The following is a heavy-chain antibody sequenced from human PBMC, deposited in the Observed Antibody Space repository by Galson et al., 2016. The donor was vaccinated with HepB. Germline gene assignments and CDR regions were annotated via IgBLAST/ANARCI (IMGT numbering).Heavy chain of an antibody. Sequence: SLRLSCAASGFTFSNFAMTWVRQAPGKGLEWVSVIYSTGSTKYADSVKGRFTTSRDSSKNTLYLQMNSLRAEDTAAYYCARDGGVKVGGDYWGQGTLVTVSS. CDR3: ARDGGVKVGGDY. J-gene: IGHJ4*02. CDR1: GFTFSNFA. V-gene: IGHV3-53*01. D-gene: IGHD3-16*01. CDR2: IYSTGST.